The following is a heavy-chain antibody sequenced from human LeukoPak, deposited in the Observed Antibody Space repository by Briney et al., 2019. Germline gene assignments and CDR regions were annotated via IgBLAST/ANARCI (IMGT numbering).Heavy chain of an antibody. Sequence: ASVKVSCKASGYTFTGYYLYWVRQAPGQGLEWMGWINPNSGGTDYAQKFQGRVTTTRDTSISTVYMELSRLRSDDTAVYYCAREGYCTGGTCFDNWGQGTLVTVSS. D-gene: IGHD2-8*02. CDR2: INPNSGGT. CDR3: AREGYCTGGTCFDN. V-gene: IGHV1-2*02. CDR1: GYTFTGYY. J-gene: IGHJ4*02.